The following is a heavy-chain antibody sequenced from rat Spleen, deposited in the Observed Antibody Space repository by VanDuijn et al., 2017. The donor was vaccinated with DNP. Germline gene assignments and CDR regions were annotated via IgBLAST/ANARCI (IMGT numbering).Heavy chain of an antibody. J-gene: IGHJ3*01. CDR3: ATSSYYGYDYGFAY. Sequence: EVQLVESGGGLVQPGNSLKLSCAASGFTFSDYAMAWVLQAPTKGLEWVATISYDGLRTYYRDSVKGRFTISRNDARTTLYLQMDSLRSEDTATYYCATSSYYGYDYGFAYWGQGTLVTVSS. CDR1: GFTFSDYA. D-gene: IGHD1-7*01. CDR2: ISYDGLRT. V-gene: IGHV5S10*01.